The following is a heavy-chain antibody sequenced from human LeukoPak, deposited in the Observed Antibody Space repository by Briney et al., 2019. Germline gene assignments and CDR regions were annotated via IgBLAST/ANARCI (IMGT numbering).Heavy chain of an antibody. Sequence: PGRSLRLSCATSGFTFSRYAMHWVRQAPGKGLEWVALISYDANIGSNKYYADSVKGRFSISRDNSKNTVYLQMSSLRGEDTAVYHCAKEYCSGGSCYSGYWGQGALVTVSS. D-gene: IGHD2-15*01. J-gene: IGHJ4*02. CDR3: AKEYCSGGSCYSGY. CDR2: ISYDANIGSNK. V-gene: IGHV3-30-3*01. CDR1: GFTFSRYA.